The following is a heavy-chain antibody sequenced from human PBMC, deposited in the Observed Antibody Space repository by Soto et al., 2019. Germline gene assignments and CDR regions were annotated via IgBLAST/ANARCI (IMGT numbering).Heavy chain of an antibody. J-gene: IGHJ4*02. V-gene: IGHV3-33*01. D-gene: IGHD1-26*01. Sequence: QVQLVESGGGVVQPGRSLRLSCAASGFTFSSYGMHWVRQAPGKGLEWVAVIWYDGSNKYYADSVKGRFTISRDNSKNTLYLQMNSLRAEDTAVYYCAREGWEGATPFDYWGQGTLVTVSS. CDR3: AREGWEGATPFDY. CDR1: GFTFSSYG. CDR2: IWYDGSNK.